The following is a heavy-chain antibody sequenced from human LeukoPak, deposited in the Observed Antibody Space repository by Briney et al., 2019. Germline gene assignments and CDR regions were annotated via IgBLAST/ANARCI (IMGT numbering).Heavy chain of an antibody. V-gene: IGHV4-38-2*01. D-gene: IGHD2-15*01. J-gene: IGHJ4*02. Sequence: SETLSLTCAVSGYSISCGYYWGWIRQPPGKGLGWIGSIYHSGSTYYTPSLKSRVTISVDTSKNQFSLKLSSVTAADTAVYYCARLGSEGSFDYWGQGTLVTASS. CDR3: ARLGSEGSFDY. CDR2: IYHSGST. CDR1: GYSISCGYY.